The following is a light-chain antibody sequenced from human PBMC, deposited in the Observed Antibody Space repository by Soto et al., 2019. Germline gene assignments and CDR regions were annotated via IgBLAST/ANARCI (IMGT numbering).Light chain of an antibody. Sequence: QSVLTQPPSASGTPGQRVTISCSGSSSNIGSNTVNWYQQLPGTAPNLLMYSNHQRPSGVPDRFSGSKSGTSASLAINGLQSEHEADYYCATWDDSLPALYVSGTGTKATVL. CDR2: SNH. J-gene: IGLJ1*01. CDR1: SSNIGSNT. CDR3: ATWDDSLPALYV. V-gene: IGLV1-44*01.